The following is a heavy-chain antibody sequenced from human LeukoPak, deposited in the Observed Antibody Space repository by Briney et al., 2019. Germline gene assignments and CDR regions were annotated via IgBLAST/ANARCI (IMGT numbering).Heavy chain of an antibody. D-gene: IGHD4-17*01. Sequence: GGSLRLSCAASGVTFSNAWMSWVRQAPGKGLEWVGRIKSKIDGGTTDYAAPVKGRFTISRHDSKNTLYLQMNSLKTEDSAVYYCTTDGDYRDGLRGDYWGQGTLVTVSS. CDR2: IKSKIDGGTT. V-gene: IGHV3-15*01. J-gene: IGHJ4*02. CDR1: GVTFSNAW. CDR3: TTDGDYRDGLRGDY.